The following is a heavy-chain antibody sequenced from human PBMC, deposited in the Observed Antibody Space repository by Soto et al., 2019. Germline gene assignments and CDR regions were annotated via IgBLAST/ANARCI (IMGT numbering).Heavy chain of an antibody. V-gene: IGHV5-51*01. CDR2: IYPGDSDT. Sequence: GESLKISCKGSGYSFTSYWIGWVRQMPGKGLEWMGIIYPGDSDTRYSPSFQGQVTISADKSISTAYLQWSSLKASDTAMYYCAIVAGEGYCSGGSCYSGYFDYWGQGTLVTVSS. CDR3: AIVAGEGYCSGGSCYSGYFDY. CDR1: GYSFTSYW. D-gene: IGHD2-15*01. J-gene: IGHJ4*02.